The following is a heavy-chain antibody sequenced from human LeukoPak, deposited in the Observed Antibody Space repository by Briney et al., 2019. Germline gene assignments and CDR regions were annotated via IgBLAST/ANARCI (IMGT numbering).Heavy chain of an antibody. CDR3: ARDGSSQYDILTGLDWFDS. D-gene: IGHD3-9*01. CDR1: GFSFSTYN. CDR2: ISSLSSYM. V-gene: IGHV3-21*01. J-gene: IGHJ5*01. Sequence: MSGGSLRLSCAASGFSFSTYNMNWVRQAPGKGLEWVSSISSLSSYMYYADSVEGRFTISRDNANNSLYLQMNSLRAEDTAVYYCARDGSSQYDILTGLDWFDSWGQGILVAVSS.